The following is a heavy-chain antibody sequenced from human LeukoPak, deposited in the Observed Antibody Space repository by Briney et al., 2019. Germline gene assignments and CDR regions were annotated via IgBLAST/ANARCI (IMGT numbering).Heavy chain of an antibody. Sequence: ASVKGSCKASCYTFTSYGISWVRQAPGQGREGMGWISAYNGNTNYAPKFQGRGTMTTDTPTSTAYMELRSLRSDDTAVYYCARDRQCGYWGQGTLVTVSS. CDR2: ISAYNGNT. J-gene: IGHJ4*02. CDR1: CYTFTSYG. D-gene: IGHD2-21*01. CDR3: ARDRQCGY. V-gene: IGHV1-18*01.